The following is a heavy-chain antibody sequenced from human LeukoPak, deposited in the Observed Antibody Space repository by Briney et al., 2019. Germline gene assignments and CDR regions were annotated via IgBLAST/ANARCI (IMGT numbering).Heavy chain of an antibody. CDR2: ISAYNGNT. Sequence: ASVKVSCKASGYTFTSYGISWVRQAPGQGLEWKGCISAYNGNTNYAQKLQGRVTMTTDTSTSTSYMELRSLRSDDTAVYYCARGIYDSSGYYYPYLDYWGQGTLVTVSS. D-gene: IGHD3-22*01. CDR3: ARGIYDSSGYYYPYLDY. V-gene: IGHV1-18*01. J-gene: IGHJ4*02. CDR1: GYTFTSYG.